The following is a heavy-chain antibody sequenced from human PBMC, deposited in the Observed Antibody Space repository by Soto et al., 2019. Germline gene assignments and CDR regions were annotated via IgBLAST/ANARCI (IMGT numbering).Heavy chain of an antibody. Sequence: ASVKLSCKASGYTFTSYGISCVRQAPRQGLEWMGWISAYNGNTNYAQKLQGRVTMTTDTSTSTAYMELRSLRSDDTAVYCCARDESGAARYNWFDPWGQGTLVTVSS. J-gene: IGHJ5*02. CDR2: ISAYNGNT. CDR3: ARDESGAARYNWFDP. D-gene: IGHD6-6*01. CDR1: GYTFTSYG. V-gene: IGHV1-18*01.